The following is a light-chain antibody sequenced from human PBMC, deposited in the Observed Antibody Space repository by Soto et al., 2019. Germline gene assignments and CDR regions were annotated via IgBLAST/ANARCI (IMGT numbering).Light chain of an antibody. V-gene: IGKV1-39*01. Sequence: DIQMTQSPSSLSASVGDRVSITCRASQSISRYLNWYQQKPGKAPKLLISAASSLQSGVPSRFSGSGSGTDFTLTITSLQPDDFATYYCQRSGSIPPAFGGGTKVDI. J-gene: IGKJ4*01. CDR1: QSISRY. CDR2: AAS. CDR3: QRSGSIPPA.